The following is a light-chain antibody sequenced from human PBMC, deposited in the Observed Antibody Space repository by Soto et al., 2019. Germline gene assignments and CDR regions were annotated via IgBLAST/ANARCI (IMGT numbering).Light chain of an antibody. V-gene: IGLV2-8*01. J-gene: IGLJ3*02. Sequence: QSALTQPPSASGSHGQSVTISCTGTSSDVGGYNYVSWYQQYPGRAPKLMIYEVTKRPSGVPDRFSGSKSGNTASLTVSGLQAEDEAAYYCSSYAASNNFYFVFGGGTKLTVL. CDR3: SSYAASNNFYFV. CDR2: EVT. CDR1: SSDVGGYNY.